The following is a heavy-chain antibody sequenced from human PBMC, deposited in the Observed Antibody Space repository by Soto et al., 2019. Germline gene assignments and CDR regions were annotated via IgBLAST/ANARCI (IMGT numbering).Heavy chain of an antibody. Sequence: EVQLLESGGGLVQPGGSMRLSCAASGFTFNNYAMTWVRQALGKGLEWVSAISGGGDTTSYADSVKGRFTVSRDGSKNTLYLQMSSLRAEDTALYYCAKGRGGSGSLTPRVDFWGQGTLVTVPS. CDR2: ISGGGDTT. CDR3: AKGRGGSGSLTPRVDF. V-gene: IGHV3-23*01. J-gene: IGHJ4*02. CDR1: GFTFNNYA. D-gene: IGHD3-10*01.